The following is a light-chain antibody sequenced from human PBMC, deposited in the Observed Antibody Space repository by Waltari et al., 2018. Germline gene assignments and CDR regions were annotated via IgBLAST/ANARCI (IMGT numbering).Light chain of an antibody. CDR3: QQYGNSPVS. CDR2: DAS. CDR1: QSISY. J-gene: IGKJ4*01. Sequence: ESVLTRSPGTLSLSPGERATLSCRASQSISYLAWYQQKAGQAPRLLIYDASRRTTGVPDRFSGSGSGTDFTLSISRLEPEDSAVYYCQQYGNSPVSFGGGTRVEIK. V-gene: IGKV3-20*01.